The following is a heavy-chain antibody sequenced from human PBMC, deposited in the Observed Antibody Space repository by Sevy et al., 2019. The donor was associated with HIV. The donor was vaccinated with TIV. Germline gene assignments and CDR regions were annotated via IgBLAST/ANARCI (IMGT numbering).Heavy chain of an antibody. CDR3: ARDLPPSATTVAHFDY. CDR1: GFPFSSYE. D-gene: IGHD4-17*01. CDR2: ITNSGSTK. Sequence: GGSLRLSCTASGFPFSSYEMNWVRQAPGKGLEWVSYITNSGSTKYYSDSVKGRFTISRDNAKNSLYLQMNNLRAEDTAFYYCARDLPPSATTVAHFDYWGRGTLVTVSS. J-gene: IGHJ4*02. V-gene: IGHV3-48*03.